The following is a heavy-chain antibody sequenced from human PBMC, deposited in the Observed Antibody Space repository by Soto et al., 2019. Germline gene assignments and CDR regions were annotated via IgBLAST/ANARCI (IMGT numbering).Heavy chain of an antibody. CDR3: AKVDGSSPSRAEDY. CDR1: GFTFSSYA. CDR2: ISYDGSNK. V-gene: IGHV3-30-3*01. Sequence: GGCLRLSCAASGFTFSSYAMHWVRQAPGKGLEWVAVISYDGSNKYYADSVKGRFTISRDNSKNTLYLQMNSLRAEDTAVYYCAKVDGSSPSRAEDYWGQGTLVTVSS. J-gene: IGHJ4*02. D-gene: IGHD6-6*01.